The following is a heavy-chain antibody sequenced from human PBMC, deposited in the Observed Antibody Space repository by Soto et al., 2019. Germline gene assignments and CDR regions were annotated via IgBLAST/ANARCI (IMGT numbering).Heavy chain of an antibody. J-gene: IGHJ5*02. CDR2: SSAYNGNT. D-gene: IGHD4-17*01. Sequence: QVQLVQSGAEVKKPGASVKVSCKASGYTFTSYGISWVRQAPGQGLEWMGWSSAYNGNTSYAQKLQGRVTMTTDRSTSTAYMELRSTRSDDTAVYFCARDDYVYYVSWFDPWGQGTLVTDSS. V-gene: IGHV1-18*01. CDR1: GYTFTSYG. CDR3: ARDDYVYYVSWFDP.